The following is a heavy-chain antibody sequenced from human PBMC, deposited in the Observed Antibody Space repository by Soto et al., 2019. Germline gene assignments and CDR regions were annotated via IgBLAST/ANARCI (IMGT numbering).Heavy chain of an antibody. CDR1: GYTFTSYD. CDR3: ARGSRGYDFWSGYYYQPVFDY. D-gene: IGHD3-3*01. J-gene: IGHJ4*02. CDR2: MNPNSGNT. V-gene: IGHV1-8*01. Sequence: GASVKVSCKASGYTFTSYDINWVRQATGQGLEWMGWMNPNSGNTGYAQKFQGRVTMTRNTSISTAYMELSSLRSEDTAVYYCARGSRGYDFWSGYYYQPVFDYWGQGTLVTVPQ.